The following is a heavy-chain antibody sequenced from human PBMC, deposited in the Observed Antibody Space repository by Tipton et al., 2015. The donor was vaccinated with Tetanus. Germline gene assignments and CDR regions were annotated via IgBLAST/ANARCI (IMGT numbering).Heavy chain of an antibody. D-gene: IGHD1-20*01. CDR3: ARHLPNWKDDH. J-gene: IGHJ5*02. Sequence: VQLVQSGAEVKKPGEPVRISCKGSGYRFTIYWITWVRQMPGQGLEWMGTIDPGGSYVNYSPSFQGLVTISTDQSISTAYLQWSGLKASDTAMYFCARHLPNWKDDHWGQGTLVTVSS. CDR2: IDPGGSYV. CDR1: GYRFTIYW. V-gene: IGHV5-10-1*01.